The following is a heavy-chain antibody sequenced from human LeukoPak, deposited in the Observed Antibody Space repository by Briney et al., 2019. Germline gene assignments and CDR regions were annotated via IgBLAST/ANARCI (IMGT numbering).Heavy chain of an antibody. J-gene: IGHJ4*02. V-gene: IGHV3-48*04. CDR3: AKDRPTWPIDY. CDR1: GFTFSTYS. CDR2: ITDDSNTM. Sequence: PGGSLRLSCAASGFTFSTYSMNWVRQAPGKGLEWISYITDDSNTMYYVDSVKGRFTISRDNTKNSLYLQMNSLRAEDTAVYYCAKDRPTWPIDYWGQGTLVTVSS. D-gene: IGHD5-12*01.